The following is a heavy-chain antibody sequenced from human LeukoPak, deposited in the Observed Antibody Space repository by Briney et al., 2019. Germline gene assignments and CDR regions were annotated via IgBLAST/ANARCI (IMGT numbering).Heavy chain of an antibody. Sequence: ASVKVSCKASGYTFTCYYMHWVRQAPGQGLEWMGWMNPNSGNTGYAQKFQGRVTMTRNTSISTAYMELSSLRSEDTAVYYCARRQDGLEFDYWGQGTLVTVSS. D-gene: IGHD1-1*01. CDR1: GYTFTCYY. J-gene: IGHJ4*02. V-gene: IGHV1-8*02. CDR2: MNPNSGNT. CDR3: ARRQDGLEFDY.